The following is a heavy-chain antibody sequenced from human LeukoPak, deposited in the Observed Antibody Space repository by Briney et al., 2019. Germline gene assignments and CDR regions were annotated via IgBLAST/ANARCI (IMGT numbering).Heavy chain of an antibody. D-gene: IGHD1-26*01. J-gene: IGHJ4*02. V-gene: IGHV3-64*01. CDR1: RFTLSSYT. CDR2: ISSNGGST. CDR3: AGGNGSYYHY. Sequence: GGSLRLSCAAPRFTLSSYTMHWVRQAPGKGLEYVSAISSNGGSTYYANSVKGRFTISRDNSKNTLYLQMGSLRAEDMAVYYCAGGNGSYYHYWGQGTLVTVSS.